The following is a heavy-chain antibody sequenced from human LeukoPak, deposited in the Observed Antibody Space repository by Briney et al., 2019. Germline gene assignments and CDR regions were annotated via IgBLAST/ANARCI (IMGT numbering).Heavy chain of an antibody. CDR1: GFTFTKYW. V-gene: IGHV3-7*01. D-gene: IGHD6-13*01. CDR2: IKQDGSDK. J-gene: IGHJ4*02. CDR3: ATLKVAAAGLGLYYFDY. Sequence: GDSLRLSCAASGFTFTKYWMTWVRQAPGKGLEWVGNIKQDGSDKNYMDSVKGRFTISRDNTKNSVYLQMSSLRAEDTAVYYCATLKVAAAGLGLYYFDYWGQGTLVTVSS.